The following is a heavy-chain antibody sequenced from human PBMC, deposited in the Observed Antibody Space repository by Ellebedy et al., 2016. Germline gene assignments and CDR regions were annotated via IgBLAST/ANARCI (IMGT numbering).Heavy chain of an antibody. Sequence: SETLSLTCAVYGGSFSGYYWSWIRQPPGKGLEWIGEINHSGSTNYNPSLKSRVTISVDTSKNQFSLKLRSVTAADTAVYYCARGGDDSSGYYHLDYWGQGTLVTVSS. J-gene: IGHJ4*02. D-gene: IGHD3-22*01. CDR3: ARGGDDSSGYYHLDY. CDR2: INHSGST. V-gene: IGHV4-34*01. CDR1: GGSFSGYY.